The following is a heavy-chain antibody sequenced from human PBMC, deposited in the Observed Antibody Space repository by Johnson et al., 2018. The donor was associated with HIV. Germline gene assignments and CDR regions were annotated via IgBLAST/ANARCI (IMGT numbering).Heavy chain of an antibody. J-gene: IGHJ3*02. CDR1: GFTFSVHA. D-gene: IGHD6-19*01. V-gene: IGHV3-30-3*01. CDR3: AGGNSGWYGIDAFDI. Sequence: QVQLVESGGGAVQPGRSLRLSCAASGFTFSVHAMHWVRQAPGKGLEWVAVISYDGSDKYYADSVKGRFTISRDNSKNTLSLQMYSLRAEDTAVYYCAGGNSGWYGIDAFDIWGQGTMVTVSS. CDR2: ISYDGSDK.